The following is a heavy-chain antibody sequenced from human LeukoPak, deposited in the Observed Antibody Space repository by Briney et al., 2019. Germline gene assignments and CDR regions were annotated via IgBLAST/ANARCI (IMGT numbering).Heavy chain of an antibody. Sequence: GGSLRLSCAASGFTFSSYGMRWVRQAPGKGLEWVAFIRYDGSNKYYADSVKGRFTISRDNSKNTLYLQMNSLRAEDTAVYYCARENDIAARPGPLDYWGQGTLVTVSS. CDR3: ARENDIAARPGPLDY. V-gene: IGHV3-30*02. D-gene: IGHD6-6*01. CDR2: IRYDGSNK. J-gene: IGHJ4*02. CDR1: GFTFSSYG.